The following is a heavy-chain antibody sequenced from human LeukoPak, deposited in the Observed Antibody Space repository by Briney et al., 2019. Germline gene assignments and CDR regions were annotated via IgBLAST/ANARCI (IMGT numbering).Heavy chain of an antibody. Sequence: GGSLRLSCTTSGFSFTSYAMNWVRQAPGKGLEWLSYISGPGTTTKYADSVKGRFTISRDNDKNSLYLQMNSLRAEDTAVYYCARGQYYYGSFDYWGQGTLVTVSS. V-gene: IGHV3-48*01. CDR3: ARGQYYYGSFDY. CDR1: GFSFTSYA. CDR2: ISGPGTTT. D-gene: IGHD3-10*01. J-gene: IGHJ4*02.